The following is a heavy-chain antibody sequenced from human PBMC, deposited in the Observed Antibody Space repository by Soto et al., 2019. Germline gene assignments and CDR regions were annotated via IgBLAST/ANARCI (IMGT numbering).Heavy chain of an antibody. CDR3: SRVKPDFYFLTGYYGPRGRDV. J-gene: IGHJ6*02. CDR2: IYYSGST. CDR1: GGSISSYY. Sequence: SAPLSLTCTVSGGSISSYYWSWIRQPPGQGLEWIGYIYYSGSTNYNPSLQSRVTISVDTSKNQFSLKLSSVTAADTAVYYCSRVKPDFYFLTGYYGPRGRDVSGQGTT. D-gene: IGHD3-9*01. V-gene: IGHV4-59*01.